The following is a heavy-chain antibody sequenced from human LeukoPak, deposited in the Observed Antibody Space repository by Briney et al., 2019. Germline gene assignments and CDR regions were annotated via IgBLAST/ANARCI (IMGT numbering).Heavy chain of an antibody. Sequence: PGGSLRLSCAASGFTFSSYGMHWVRQAPGKGLEWVAVISYDGSNKYYADSVKGRFTISRDNSKNTLYLQMNSLRAEDTAVYYCAKEIGSYYSIHYYYGMDVWGQGTTVTVSS. CDR3: AKEIGSYYSIHYYYGMDV. CDR1: GFTFSSYG. CDR2: ISYDGSNK. D-gene: IGHD1-26*01. V-gene: IGHV3-30*18. J-gene: IGHJ6*02.